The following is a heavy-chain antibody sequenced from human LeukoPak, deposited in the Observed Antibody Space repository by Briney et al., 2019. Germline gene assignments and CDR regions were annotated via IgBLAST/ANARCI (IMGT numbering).Heavy chain of an antibody. CDR3: VKSPNYDILTGYLDY. J-gene: IGHJ4*02. V-gene: IGHV3-23*01. CDR2: ISGSGGST. CDR1: GFTFSSYA. D-gene: IGHD3-9*01. Sequence: PGGSLRLSCAASGFTFSSYAMSWVRQAPGKGLEWVSAISGSGGSTYYADSVKDRFTISRDNSKNTLYLQMNSLRAEDTAVYYCVKSPNYDILTGYLDYWGQGTLVTVSS.